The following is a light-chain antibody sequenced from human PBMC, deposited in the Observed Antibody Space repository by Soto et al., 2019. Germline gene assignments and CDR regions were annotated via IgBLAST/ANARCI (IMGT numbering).Light chain of an antibody. J-gene: IGLJ2*01. CDR3: AAWDDSLNGLP. CDR1: NIGSKS. V-gene: IGLV3-21*02. CDR2: DDS. Sequence: SYELTQPPSVSVAPGQTARITCGGNNIGSKSVHWYQQKPGQAPVLVVYDDSDRPSGVPDRFSGSKSGTSASLAISGLQSEDEADYYCAAWDDSLNGLPFGGGTKLTVL.